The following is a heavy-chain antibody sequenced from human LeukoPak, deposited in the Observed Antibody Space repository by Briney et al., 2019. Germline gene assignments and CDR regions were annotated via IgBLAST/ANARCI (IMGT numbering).Heavy chain of an antibody. J-gene: IGHJ4*02. CDR1: GGSISSSSYY. V-gene: IGHV4-39*07. CDR3: ASGIAARPVYGWIDY. CDR2: IYYSGST. D-gene: IGHD6-6*01. Sequence: SETLSLTCTVSGGSISSSSYYWGWIRQPPGKGLEWIGSIYYSGSTYYNPSLRSRVTISVDTSKNQFSLKLSSVTAADTAVYYCASGIAARPVYGWIDYWGQGTLVTVSS.